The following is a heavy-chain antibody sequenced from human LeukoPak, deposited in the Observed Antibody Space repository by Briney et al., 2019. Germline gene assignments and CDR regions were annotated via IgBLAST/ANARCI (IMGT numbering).Heavy chain of an antibody. Sequence: SETLSLTCTVSGGSISSSNYYWGWIRQPPGKGLEWIGSIYYSGSTYYNLSLKSRVTISVETSKNQFSLRLSSVTAADTAVYYCARLGDDYGDYGDYWGQGALVTVSS. CDR2: IYYSGST. D-gene: IGHD4-17*01. CDR3: ARLGDDYGDYGDY. J-gene: IGHJ4*02. CDR1: GGSISSSNYY. V-gene: IGHV4-39*01.